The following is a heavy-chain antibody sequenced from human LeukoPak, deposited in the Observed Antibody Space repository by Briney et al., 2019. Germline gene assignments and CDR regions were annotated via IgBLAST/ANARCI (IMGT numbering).Heavy chain of an antibody. Sequence: GGSLRLSCAASGFTFSSHWMHWVRQAPGKGLVWVSRINSDGSSISYADSVKGRFTISRDNAKNTLYLQMIRLRAEDTAVYYCARMYSSGWYIGAFDVWGQGTMVTVSS. V-gene: IGHV3-74*01. D-gene: IGHD6-19*01. J-gene: IGHJ3*01. CDR2: INSDGSSI. CDR3: ARMYSSGWYIGAFDV. CDR1: GFTFSSHW.